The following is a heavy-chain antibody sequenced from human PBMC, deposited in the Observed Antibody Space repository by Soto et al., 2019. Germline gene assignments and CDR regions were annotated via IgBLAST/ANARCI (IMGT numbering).Heavy chain of an antibody. CDR3: ARESSLHQPLFYRMDV. J-gene: IGHJ6*02. D-gene: IGHD2-2*01. V-gene: IGHV3-66*01. CDR1: GLTVSSNY. CDR2: MYSGGST. Sequence: EVQLVESGGGLVQPGGSLRLSCAASGLTVSSNYMSWVRQAPGKGLEWVSVMYSGGSTYYADSVKGRFIISRDNYKNTLYLQMGGLRVEATAVSYCARESSLHQPLFYRMDVWGQGTRVTVSS.